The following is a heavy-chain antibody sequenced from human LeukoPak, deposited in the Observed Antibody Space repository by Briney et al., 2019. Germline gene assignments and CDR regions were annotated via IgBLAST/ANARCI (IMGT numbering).Heavy chain of an antibody. CDR1: GGSFSGYY. Sequence: SETLSLTCAVYGGSFSGYYWSWIRQPPGKGLEWIGEINHSGSTNYNPSLKSRVTISVDTSKNQFSLKLSSVTAADTAVYYCAREPAGRYSSREYYFDYWGQGTLVTVSS. J-gene: IGHJ4*02. CDR3: AREPAGRYSSREYYFDY. CDR2: INHSGST. V-gene: IGHV4-34*01. D-gene: IGHD6-13*01.